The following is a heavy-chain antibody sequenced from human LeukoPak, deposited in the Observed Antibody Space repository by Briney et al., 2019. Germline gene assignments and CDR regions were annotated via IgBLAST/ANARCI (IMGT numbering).Heavy chain of an antibody. CDR1: GGTFNTYA. J-gene: IGHJ4*02. CDR2: INPNSGGT. Sequence: ASVKVSCKVSGGTFNTYAINWVRQAPGQGLEWMGWINPNSGGTNYAQKFQGRVTMTRDTSINTAYMELSGLRSDDTAVYYCARDRSSSPGDYWGQGTLVTVSS. CDR3: ARDRSSSPGDY. D-gene: IGHD6-6*01. V-gene: IGHV1-2*02.